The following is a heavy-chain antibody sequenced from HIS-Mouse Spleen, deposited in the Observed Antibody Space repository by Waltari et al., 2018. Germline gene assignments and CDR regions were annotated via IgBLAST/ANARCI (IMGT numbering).Heavy chain of an antibody. CDR2: IYYSGST. J-gene: IGHJ2*01. CDR3: AREIPYSSSWYDWYFDL. CDR1: GGSISSSSYY. Sequence: QLQLQESGPGLVKPSETLSLTCTVSGGSISSSSYYWGLIRQPPGKGLEGIGSIYYSGSTDYNPSLKSRVTISVDTSKNQFSLKRSSVTAADTAVYYCAREIPYSSSWYDWYFDLWGRGTLVTVSS. D-gene: IGHD6-13*01. V-gene: IGHV4-39*07.